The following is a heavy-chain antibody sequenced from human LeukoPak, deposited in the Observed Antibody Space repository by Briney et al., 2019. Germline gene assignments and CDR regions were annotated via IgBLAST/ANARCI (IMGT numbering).Heavy chain of an antibody. J-gene: IGHJ3*02. Sequence: SETLCLTCTVSGGSISSYYWSWIRQPPGKGLEWIGYIYTSGSTNYNPSLKSRVTISVDTSKNQFSLKLSSVTAADTAVYYCARPYDSSGYYYWNAFDIWGQGTMVSVCS. V-gene: IGHV4-4*09. CDR1: GGSISSYY. CDR3: ARPYDSSGYYYWNAFDI. D-gene: IGHD3-22*01. CDR2: IYTSGST.